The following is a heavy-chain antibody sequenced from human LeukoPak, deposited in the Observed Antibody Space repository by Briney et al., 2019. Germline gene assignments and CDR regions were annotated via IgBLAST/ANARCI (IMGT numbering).Heavy chain of an antibody. CDR1: GYTFTSYG. J-gene: IGHJ6*03. Sequence: GASVKVSCKASGYTFTSYGISWVGQAPGQGLEWMGWISAYNGNTNYAQKLQGRVTMTTDTSTSTAYMELRSLRSDDTAVYYCARGTGFNYYYYYMDVWGKGTTVTISS. V-gene: IGHV1-18*01. CDR3: ARGTGFNYYYYYMDV. D-gene: IGHD3/OR15-3a*01. CDR2: ISAYNGNT.